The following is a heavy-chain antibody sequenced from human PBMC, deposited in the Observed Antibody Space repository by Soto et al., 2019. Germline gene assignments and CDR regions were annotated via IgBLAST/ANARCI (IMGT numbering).Heavy chain of an antibody. CDR2: INPSGGST. CDR3: ARGGTVGYYYYGMDV. J-gene: IGHJ6*02. Sequence: GASVKVSCKASGYTFTGYYMHWVRQAPGQGLEWMGIINPSGGSTSYAQKFQGRVTMTRDTSTSTVYMELSSLRSEDTAVYYCARGGTVGYYYYGMDVWGQGTTVTVSS. V-gene: IGHV1-46*01. D-gene: IGHD4-4*01. CDR1: GYTFTGYY.